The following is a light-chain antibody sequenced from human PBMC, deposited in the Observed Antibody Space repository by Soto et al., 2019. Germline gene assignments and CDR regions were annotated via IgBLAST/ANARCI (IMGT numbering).Light chain of an antibody. V-gene: IGKV3-20*01. CDR1: QSVSSSY. Sequence: EIVLTQSPGTLSLTPGERATLSCRVSQSVSSSYLAWYQQKPGQAPRLLIYGASSRATGIPDRFSGSGSGTDFTLTISILEPEDFAVYYCQQYGSSPQTFGQGTKVDI. CDR2: GAS. J-gene: IGKJ1*01. CDR3: QQYGSSPQT.